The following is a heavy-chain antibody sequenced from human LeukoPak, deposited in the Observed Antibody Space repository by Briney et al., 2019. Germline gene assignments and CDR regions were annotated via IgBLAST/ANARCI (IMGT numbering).Heavy chain of an antibody. V-gene: IGHV3-48*04. CDR1: GFTFSSYS. CDR3: ARVRATEEIDP. J-gene: IGHJ5*02. Sequence: GGSLRLSCAASGFTFSSYSMNWVRQAPGKGLEWVSYISSSSSTIYYADSVKGRFTISRDNAKNSLYLQMNSLRAEDTAVYYCARVRATEEIDPWGQGTLVTVSS. CDR2: ISSSSSTI.